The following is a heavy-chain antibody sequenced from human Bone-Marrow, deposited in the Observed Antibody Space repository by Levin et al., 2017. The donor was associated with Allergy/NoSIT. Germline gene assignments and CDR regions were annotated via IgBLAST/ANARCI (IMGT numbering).Heavy chain of an antibody. CDR3: ARDFRENDYGDVGVFDY. Sequence: GGSLRLSCAASGFTFSSYWMSWVRQAPGKGLEWVANIKQDGSEKYYVDSVKGRFTISRDNAKNSLYLQMNSLRAEDTAVYYCARDFRENDYGDVGVFDYWGQGTLVTVSS. CDR2: IKQDGSEK. D-gene: IGHD4-17*01. CDR1: GFTFSSYW. J-gene: IGHJ4*02. V-gene: IGHV3-7*01.